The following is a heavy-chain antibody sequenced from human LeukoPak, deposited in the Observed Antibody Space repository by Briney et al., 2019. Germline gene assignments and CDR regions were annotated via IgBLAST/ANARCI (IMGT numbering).Heavy chain of an antibody. CDR2: IKQDGSDK. CDR1: GFIFRSYW. J-gene: IGHJ4*02. V-gene: IGHV3-7*01. D-gene: IGHD3-22*01. Sequence: QAGGSLRLSCTASGFIFRSYWMNWVRQAPGKGLECVATIKQDGSDKYYLDSVKGRFTISRDNANNSLYLQINSLRAEDTAVYYCAKDELYYYDSSGYYWDYWGQGTLVTVSS. CDR3: AKDELYYYDSSGYYWDY.